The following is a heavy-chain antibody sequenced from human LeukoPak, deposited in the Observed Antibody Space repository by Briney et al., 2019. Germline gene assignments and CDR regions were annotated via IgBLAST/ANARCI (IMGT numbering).Heavy chain of an antibody. CDR3: ARDLEAFCSTSCPLIDY. V-gene: IGHV3-30*02. CDR2: IRYDGSNK. D-gene: IGHD2-2*01. CDR1: GFTFSSYG. Sequence: GGSLRLSCAAFGFTFSSYGMHWVRQAPGKGLEWVAFIRYDGSNKYYADSVKGRFTISRDNSKNTLYLQMNSLRAEDTAVYYCARDLEAFCSTSCPLIDYWGQGTLVTVSS. J-gene: IGHJ4*02.